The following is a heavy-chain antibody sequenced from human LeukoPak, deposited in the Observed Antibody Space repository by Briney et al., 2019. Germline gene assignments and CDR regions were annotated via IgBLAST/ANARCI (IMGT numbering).Heavy chain of an antibody. CDR1: GFTFSNYW. D-gene: IGHD6-13*01. V-gene: IGHV3-7*01. J-gene: IGHJ4*02. Sequence: GGSLRLSCTASGFTFSNYWMSWVRQAPGKELEWVANIKPDGSEKYYVDSVKGRFTFSRDNAKNSLYLQMNSLRAEDTAMYYCARWSSSIAVSGYDYWGQGTLVTVSS. CDR2: IKPDGSEK. CDR3: ARWSSSIAVSGYDY.